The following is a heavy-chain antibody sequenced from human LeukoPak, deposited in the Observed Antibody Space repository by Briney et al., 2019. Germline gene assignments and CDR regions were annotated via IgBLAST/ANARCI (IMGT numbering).Heavy chain of an antibody. CDR2: ISHDGTVK. Sequence: GGSLRLSCVASGFTFSRHGMQWVRQAPGKGPEWVAVISHDGTVKHYSDSVKGRFSISRDSSDNTLFLQMNSLRAEDTAVYYCARMGIKLRLGELSLGNQIDYWGQGTLVTVSS. V-gene: IGHV3-30*03. CDR1: GFTFSRHG. J-gene: IGHJ4*02. CDR3: ARMGIKLRLGELSLGNQIDY. D-gene: IGHD3-16*02.